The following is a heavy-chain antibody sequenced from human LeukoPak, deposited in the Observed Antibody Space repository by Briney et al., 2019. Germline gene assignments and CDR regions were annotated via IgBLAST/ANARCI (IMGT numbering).Heavy chain of an antibody. CDR1: GFTFSNAW. D-gene: IGHD4-17*01. Sequence: GSLRLSCAASGFTFSNAWMSWVRQAPGKGLEWVGRIKSKTDGGTTDYAAPVKGRFTISRDDSKNTLYLQMNSLKTEDTAVYYCTTEDDYGDYPYSDVWGQGTTVTVSS. CDR3: TTEDDYGDYPYSDV. V-gene: IGHV3-15*01. J-gene: IGHJ6*02. CDR2: IKSKTDGGTT.